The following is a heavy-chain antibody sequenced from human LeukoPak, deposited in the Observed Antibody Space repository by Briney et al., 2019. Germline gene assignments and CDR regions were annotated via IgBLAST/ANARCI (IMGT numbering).Heavy chain of an antibody. CDR2: IRGSGDST. CDR3: AGGVLNLFTNFDY. Sequence: GGSLRLSCAASGFTFSSYGMHWVRQAPGKGLWWVATIRGSGDSTYYADSVKGRFTISRDNSKNTVYLQMNSLRADDTAVYFCAGGVLNLFTNFDYWGQGTLVTVSS. D-gene: IGHD3-16*01. V-gene: IGHV3-23*01. CDR1: GFTFSSYG. J-gene: IGHJ4*02.